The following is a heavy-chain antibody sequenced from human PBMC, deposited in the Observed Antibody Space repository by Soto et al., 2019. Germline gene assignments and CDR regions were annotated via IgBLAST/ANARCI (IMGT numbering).Heavy chain of an antibody. J-gene: IGHJ4*02. CDR1: GGTFSSYA. CDR3: ARRNYDFAIWDY. V-gene: IGHV1-69*13. CDR2: IIPIFGTA. Sequence: ASVKVSCKASGGTFSSYAISWVRQAPGQGPEWMGGIIPIFGTANYAQKFQGRVTITADESTSTAYMELSSLRSEDTAVYYCARRNYDFAIWDYWGQGTLVTVSS. D-gene: IGHD3-3*01.